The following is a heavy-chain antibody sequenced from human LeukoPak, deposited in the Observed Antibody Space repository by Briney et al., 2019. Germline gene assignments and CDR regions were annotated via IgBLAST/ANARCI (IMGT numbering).Heavy chain of an antibody. CDR1: GYTLTGYY. CDR3: ARGPPGGLRFLDWNSPLDY. CDR2: INPKSGGT. V-gene: IGHV1-2*02. D-gene: IGHD3-3*01. J-gene: IGHJ4*02. Sequence: GASVKVSCKASGYTLTGYYMHWVRQAPGQGLEWMGWINPKSGGTTYARKFQDRVTMTTDTSISTAYMELSRLRSDDTAVYYCARGPPGGLRFLDWNSPLDYWGQGALVTVSS.